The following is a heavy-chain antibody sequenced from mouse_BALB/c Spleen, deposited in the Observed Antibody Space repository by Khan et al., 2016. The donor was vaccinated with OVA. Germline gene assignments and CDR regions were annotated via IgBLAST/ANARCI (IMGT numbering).Heavy chain of an antibody. V-gene: IGHV9-1*02. J-gene: IGHJ1*01. Sequence: QIRLVQSGAELKKPGASVKMSCKASGYNFKDYGMNWVKQTPEKGLKWMGWIDTSNGETTYDADFKGRFALTLETSASTAYLQINNLTNEDMATYFCARGASYWYFDVWGAGTTVTVSS. CDR3: ARGASYWYFDV. CDR2: IDTSNGET. CDR1: GYNFKDYG.